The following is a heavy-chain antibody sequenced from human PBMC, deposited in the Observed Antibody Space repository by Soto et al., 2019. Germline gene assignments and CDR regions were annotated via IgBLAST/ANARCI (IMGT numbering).Heavy chain of an antibody. J-gene: IGHJ3*02. Sequence: ASVKVSCKSTGCTFPRYYMHWVRPAPAQELEWMGIINPSGGSTSYAQKFQGRVTMTRDTSTSTVYMELSSLRSEDTAVYYCARSSTAIAAAGTEAFDIWGQGTMVTVSS. CDR3: ARSSTAIAAAGTEAFDI. CDR1: GCTFPRYY. D-gene: IGHD6-13*01. V-gene: IGHV1-46*03. CDR2: INPSGGST.